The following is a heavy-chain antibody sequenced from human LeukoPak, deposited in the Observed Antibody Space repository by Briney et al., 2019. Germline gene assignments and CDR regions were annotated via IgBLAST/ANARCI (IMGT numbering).Heavy chain of an antibody. Sequence: ASVKVSCKASGYTSTSYDINWVRQATGQGLEWMGWMNPNSGNTGYAQKFQGRVTMTRNTSISTAYMELSSLRSEDTAVYYCARRYSSSWYDYGMDVWGQGTTVTVSS. V-gene: IGHV1-8*01. CDR2: MNPNSGNT. CDR1: GYTSTSYD. D-gene: IGHD6-13*01. J-gene: IGHJ6*02. CDR3: ARRYSSSWYDYGMDV.